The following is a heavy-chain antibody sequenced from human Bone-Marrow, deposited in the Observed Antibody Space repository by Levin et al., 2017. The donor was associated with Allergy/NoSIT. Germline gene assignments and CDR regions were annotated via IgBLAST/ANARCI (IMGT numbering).Heavy chain of an antibody. CDR1: GGSMSSGGYS. D-gene: IGHD1-26*01. CDR2: IYYRGST. J-gene: IGHJ6*03. CDR3: ARAKWSLSGTVATPSYCLDV. Sequence: SQTLSLTCVVSGGSMSSGGYSWTWVRQPPGKGLEWIGYIYYRGSTYYNPSLKSRITMSVDRSKNQFSLNLDSVTAADTAVYYCARAKWSLSGTVATPSYCLDVWGKGTTVTVSS. V-gene: IGHV4-30-2*01.